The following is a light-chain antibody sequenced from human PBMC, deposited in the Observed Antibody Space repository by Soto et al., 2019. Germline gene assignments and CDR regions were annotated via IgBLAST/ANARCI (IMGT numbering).Light chain of an antibody. CDR1: SSNIGAGYD. V-gene: IGLV1-40*01. CDR2: GNS. CDR3: QPYDSSLXGSV. J-gene: IGLJ1*01. Sequence: QSVLTQPPSVSGAPGQRVTISCTGSSSNIGAGYDVQWYQQLPGAAPKLLIYGNSNRPSGFPDRFSGSKSGTSASLAITGLQAEDEADYYCQPYDSSLXGSVVGTGTKVXV.